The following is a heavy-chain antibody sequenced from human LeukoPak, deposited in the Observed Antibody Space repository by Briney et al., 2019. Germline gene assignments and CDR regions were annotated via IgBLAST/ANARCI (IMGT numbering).Heavy chain of an antibody. CDR3: ARGFSSRAFDI. D-gene: IGHD6-6*01. Sequence: GASVKVSCKASGYTFTSYYIHWVRQAPGQGREWMGIINPSGGSTNYAQNFQGRVTMTRDTSTSTVYMELSSLRSEDAAVYYCARGFSSRAFDIWGQGTMVTVSS. V-gene: IGHV1-46*01. CDR2: INPSGGST. J-gene: IGHJ3*02. CDR1: GYTFTSYY.